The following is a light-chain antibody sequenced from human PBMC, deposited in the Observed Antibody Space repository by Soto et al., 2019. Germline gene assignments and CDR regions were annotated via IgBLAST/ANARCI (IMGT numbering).Light chain of an antibody. CDR1: QRVSSN. V-gene: IGKV3-15*01. Sequence: EVVMTQSPATLSVSPGERATLSCRASQRVSSNLAWYQQKPGQAPRLLIYGASTRATGIPARFSGSGSGTEFTLTISSLQSEDLAFYYCQQYNSWPPLTFGGGTKVEIK. CDR2: GAS. CDR3: QQYNSWPPLT. J-gene: IGKJ4*01.